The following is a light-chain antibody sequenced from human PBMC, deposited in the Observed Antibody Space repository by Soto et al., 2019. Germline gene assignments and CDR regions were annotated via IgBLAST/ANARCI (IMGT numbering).Light chain of an antibody. CDR1: QGISSW. J-gene: IGKJ1*01. V-gene: IGKV1-39*01. CDR3: QQSYSTPRT. Sequence: DIQMAQSPSSLSASVGDRVTITCRASQGISSWLAWYQQKPGKAPKLLIYAASSLQSGVPSRFSGSGSGTDFTLTISSLPPEDFAAYYCQQSYSTPRTFGQGTKVDIK. CDR2: AAS.